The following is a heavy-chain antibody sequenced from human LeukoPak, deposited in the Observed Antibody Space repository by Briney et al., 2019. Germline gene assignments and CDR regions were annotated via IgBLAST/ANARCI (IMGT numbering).Heavy chain of an antibody. CDR1: GYTFTSYD. CDR2: MNPNSGNT. D-gene: IGHD2-2*01. J-gene: IGHJ3*02. Sequence: ASVKVSCKASGYTFTSYDINWVRQATGQGLEWMGWMNPNSGNTGYAQKFQGRVTMTRNTSISTAYMELSSLRSEDTAVYYCARDLGYCSRTSSYRDAFDIWGQGTMVTVSS. CDR3: ARDLGYCSRTSSYRDAFDI. V-gene: IGHV1-8*01.